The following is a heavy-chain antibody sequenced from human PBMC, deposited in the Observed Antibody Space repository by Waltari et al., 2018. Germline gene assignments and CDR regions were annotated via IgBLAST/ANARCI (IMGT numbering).Heavy chain of an antibody. D-gene: IGHD5-18*01. J-gene: IGHJ4*02. CDR1: GLTVSSDF. CDR3: AREGVDTANDY. CDR2: IYSGGST. Sequence: EVRLVETGGGLIQPGGSLRLSCAASGLTVSSDFMSWVRQAPGKGLECVSVIYSGGSTYYADSVKGRFTISRDNSKNTVYLQMNSLRVEDMAVYYCAREGVDTANDYWGQGTLVTVSS. V-gene: IGHV3-53*02.